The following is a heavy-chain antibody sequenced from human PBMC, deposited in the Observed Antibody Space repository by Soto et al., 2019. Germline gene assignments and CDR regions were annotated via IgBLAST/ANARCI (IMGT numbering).Heavy chain of an antibody. D-gene: IGHD3-22*01. Sequence: GASVKVSCKASGYTFTSYAMHWVRQAPGQRLEWMGWINAGNSDTTYSQKFQGRVTITSDTSASTAYMELTSLRSEDTAVYYCARGPDSSGDYYFVALADYWGQGTLVTVS. CDR2: INAGNSDT. V-gene: IGHV1-3*01. CDR3: ARGPDSSGDYYFVALADY. CDR1: GYTFTSYA. J-gene: IGHJ4*02.